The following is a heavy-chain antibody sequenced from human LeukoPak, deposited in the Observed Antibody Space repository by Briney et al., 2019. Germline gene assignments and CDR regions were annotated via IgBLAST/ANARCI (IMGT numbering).Heavy chain of an antibody. CDR2: IRSKAYGGTT. D-gene: IGHD4-11*01. CDR1: GFTFGDYA. J-gene: IGHJ3*02. Sequence: PGRSLGLSCTASGFTFGDYAMSWFRQAPGKGLEWVGFIRSKAYGGTTEYAASVKGRFTISRDDSKSIAYLQMNSLKTEDTAVYYCTRDVARRRTTSDAFDIWGQGTMVTVSS. V-gene: IGHV3-49*03. CDR3: TRDVARRRTTSDAFDI.